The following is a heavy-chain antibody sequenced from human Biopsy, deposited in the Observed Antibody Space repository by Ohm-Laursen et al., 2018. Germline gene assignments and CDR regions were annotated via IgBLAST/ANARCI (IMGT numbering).Heavy chain of an antibody. Sequence: SDTLSLTWIVSGVSISSYFWSWIRQPLGKGLEWIGYVSYSGNTKYNPSLKSRVIISADTSKNQFSLKLSSVTAADTAMYYCAAYYYDSSGYFYAFHYWGQGTLVTVSS. D-gene: IGHD3-22*01. CDR3: AAYYYDSSGYFYAFHY. CDR1: GVSISSYF. V-gene: IGHV4-59*08. CDR2: VSYSGNT. J-gene: IGHJ4*02.